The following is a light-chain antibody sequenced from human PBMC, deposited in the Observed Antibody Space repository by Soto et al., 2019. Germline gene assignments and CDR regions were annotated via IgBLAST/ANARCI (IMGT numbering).Light chain of an antibody. Sequence: VLTQSPGTLSLSPWERATLSCRASQSLSSYLAWYQQKPGQAPRLLIYGASSRATCIPDMFSGSGSGTDLTLTISRLEPEDFAVYYCRQYGSSPSYTFGQGTKMEIK. V-gene: IGKV3-20*01. CDR3: RQYGSSPSYT. CDR1: QSLSSY. CDR2: GAS. J-gene: IGKJ2*01.